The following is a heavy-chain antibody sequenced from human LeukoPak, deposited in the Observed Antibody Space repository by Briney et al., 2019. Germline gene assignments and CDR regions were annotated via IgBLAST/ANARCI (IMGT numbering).Heavy chain of an antibody. J-gene: IGHJ4*02. Sequence: SETLSLTCTVSAGSISSSSYYWGWIRQPPGKGLEWIGSIYYSGSTYYNPSLKSRVTISVDTSKNQFSLKLSSVTAADTAVYYCARQGAYCSSTSCYEPFDYWGQGTLVTVSS. V-gene: IGHV4-39*01. CDR3: ARQGAYCSSTSCYEPFDY. CDR2: IYYSGST. D-gene: IGHD2-2*01. CDR1: AGSISSSSYY.